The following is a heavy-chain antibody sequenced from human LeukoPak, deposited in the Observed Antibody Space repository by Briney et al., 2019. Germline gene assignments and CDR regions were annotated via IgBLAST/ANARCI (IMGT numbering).Heavy chain of an antibody. CDR1: GYTFTSYY. CDR2: INPSGGST. J-gene: IGHJ4*02. D-gene: IGHD5-24*01. V-gene: IGHV1-46*01. Sequence: GASVKVSCKASGYTFTSYYMHWVRQAPGQGLEWMGIINPSGGSTSYAQKFQGRVTMTRDTSTGTVYMELSSLRSEDTAVYYCARGKEEMATIPHFDYWGQGTLVTVSS. CDR3: ARGKEEMATIPHFDY.